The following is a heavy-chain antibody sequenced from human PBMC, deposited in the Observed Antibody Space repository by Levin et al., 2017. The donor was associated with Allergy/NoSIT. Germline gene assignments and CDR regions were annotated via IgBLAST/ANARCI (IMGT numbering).Heavy chain of an antibody. CDR2: IDPSDSYT. Sequence: GGSLRLSCKGSGSSFTSYWISWVRQMPGKGLEWMGRIDPSDSYTNYSPSFQGHVTISADKSISTAYLQWSSLKASDTAMYYCARLRVDCSSTSCSILFDPWGQGTLVTVSS. J-gene: IGHJ5*02. D-gene: IGHD2-2*01. CDR3: ARLRVDCSSTSCSILFDP. CDR1: GSSFTSYW. V-gene: IGHV5-10-1*01.